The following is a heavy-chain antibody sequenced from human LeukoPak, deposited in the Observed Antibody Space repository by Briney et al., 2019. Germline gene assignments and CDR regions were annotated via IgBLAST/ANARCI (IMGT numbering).Heavy chain of an antibody. D-gene: IGHD5-18*01. CDR3: ARDRYSYGRGGFDY. CDR2: INHSGST. J-gene: IGHJ4*02. Sequence: SETLSLTCAVYGGSFSGYYWSWLRQPPGKGLEWIGEINHSGSTNYNPSLKSRVTISVDTSKNQFSLKLSSVTAADTAVYYCARDRYSYGRGGFDYWGQGTLVTVSS. V-gene: IGHV4-34*01. CDR1: GGSFSGYY.